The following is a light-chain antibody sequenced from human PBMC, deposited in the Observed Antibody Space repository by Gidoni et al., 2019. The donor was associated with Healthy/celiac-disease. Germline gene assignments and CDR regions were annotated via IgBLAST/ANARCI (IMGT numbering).Light chain of an antibody. CDR1: QSISSY. J-gene: IGKJ1*01. CDR2: AAS. Sequence: DIQMTQSPSSLSASVGDRVTITCRASQSISSYLNWYQQKPGKAPKLLIYAASSLQSGVPSRFSGSGSGTDFTLTISSLQPEDFAPYSCQQSYSTPWTFGQWTKVEIK. V-gene: IGKV1-39*01. CDR3: QQSYSTPWT.